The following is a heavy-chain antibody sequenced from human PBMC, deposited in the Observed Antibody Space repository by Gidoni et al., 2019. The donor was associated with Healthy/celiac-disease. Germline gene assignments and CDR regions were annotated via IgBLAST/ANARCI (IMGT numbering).Heavy chain of an antibody. D-gene: IGHD6-6*01. J-gene: IGHJ4*02. Sequence: QVQLQESGPGLVKPSETLSLTCTVSGGSISSYYWSWIRQPPGKGLEWIGYIYYSGSTNYNPSLKSRVTISVDTSKNQFSLKLSSVTAADTAVYYCARAVVAARQPVLIDYWGQGTLVTVSS. CDR2: IYYSGST. CDR1: GGSISSYY. CDR3: ARAVVAARQPVLIDY. V-gene: IGHV4-59*01.